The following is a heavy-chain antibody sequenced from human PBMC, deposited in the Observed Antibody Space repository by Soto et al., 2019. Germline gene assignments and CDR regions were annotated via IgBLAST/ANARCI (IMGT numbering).Heavy chain of an antibody. CDR1: GFTFSSYG. V-gene: IGHV3-33*01. Sequence: GGSLRLSCAASGFTFSSYGMHWVRQAPGKGLEWVAVIWYDGSNKYYADSVKGRFTISRDNSKNTLYLQMNSLRAEDTAVYYCARVHYDSSGYYSSFYYYYGMDVWGQGTTVTVSS. CDR2: IWYDGSNK. D-gene: IGHD3-22*01. CDR3: ARVHYDSSGYYSSFYYYYGMDV. J-gene: IGHJ6*02.